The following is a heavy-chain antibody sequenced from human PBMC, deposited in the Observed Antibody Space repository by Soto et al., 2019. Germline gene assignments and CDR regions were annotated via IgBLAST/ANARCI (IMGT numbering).Heavy chain of an antibody. J-gene: IGHJ4*02. CDR1: GFTFSSYA. CDR3: ARVTSSSVRAHFDY. Sequence: QVQLVESGGGVVQPGRSLRLSCAASGFTFSSYAMHWVRQAPGKGLEWVAVISYDGSNKYYADSVKGRFTISRDNSKNTLYLQMNSLRAEDTAVYYCARVTSSSVRAHFDYWGQGTLVTVSS. V-gene: IGHV3-30-3*01. CDR2: ISYDGSNK. D-gene: IGHD3-10*02.